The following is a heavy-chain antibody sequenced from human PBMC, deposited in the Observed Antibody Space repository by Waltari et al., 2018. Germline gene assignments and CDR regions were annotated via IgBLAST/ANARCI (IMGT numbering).Heavy chain of an antibody. Sequence: QVQLVESGGGVVQPGTSLRPSCAASGFTFNPHAMHWVRQAPGKGLEWVAIISYHETNKYYADSVKGRFTISRDNSQNTLYLQMNSLRAEDTALYYCARDTKNGDFGDAFDFWGQGTMVIVSS. V-gene: IGHV3-30*01. D-gene: IGHD4-17*01. CDR3: ARDTKNGDFGDAFDF. CDR1: GFTFNPHA. J-gene: IGHJ3*01. CDR2: ISYHETNK.